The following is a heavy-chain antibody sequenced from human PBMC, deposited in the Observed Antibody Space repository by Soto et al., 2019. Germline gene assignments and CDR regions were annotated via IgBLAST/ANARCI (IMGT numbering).Heavy chain of an antibody. Sequence: SLRLSCAASGFTFISYGMHWVRQAAGKGLGWVTTISDEGSKVFDADSVKGRFTISRDNSRNTLYLQMNSLRAEDTAVYYCAKNMDLWHGYWQSFDYWGQGTLVTVSS. D-gene: IGHD3-3*01. CDR1: GFTFISYG. V-gene: IGHV3-30*18. CDR2: ISDEGSKV. J-gene: IGHJ4*02. CDR3: AKNMDLWHGYWQSFDY.